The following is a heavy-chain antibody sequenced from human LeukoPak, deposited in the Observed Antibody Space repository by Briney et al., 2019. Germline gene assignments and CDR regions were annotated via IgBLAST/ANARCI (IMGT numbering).Heavy chain of an antibody. J-gene: IGHJ5*02. D-gene: IGHD3-9*01. CDR3: ARGLVGSP. CDR2: ISTSGLTI. Sequence: GGSLRLSCAASGFTFSTYDMNWVRQAPGKGLEWVSYISTSGLTIYYADSAKGRFTVSRDNAKNSLYLQMNNLRTEDTAVYYCARGLVGSPWGQGTLVTVSS. V-gene: IGHV3-48*03. CDR1: GFTFSTYD.